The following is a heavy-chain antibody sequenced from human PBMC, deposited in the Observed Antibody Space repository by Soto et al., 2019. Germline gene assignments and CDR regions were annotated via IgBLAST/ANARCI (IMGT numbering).Heavy chain of an antibody. D-gene: IGHD2-21*01. CDR2: VYVTGAV. V-gene: IGHV4-31*03. J-gene: IGHJ5*02. CDR1: GAALNRGNYH. CDR3: ARLRIATNNYKWFDP. Sequence: SETLSLTCSVSGAALNRGNYHGSWIRQVPGKGLEWIGHVYVTGAVDYNPSLRDRITISQDTSERQFSLNLRLVTAADTAVYYCARLRIATNNYKWFDPWAQGTLVTVSS.